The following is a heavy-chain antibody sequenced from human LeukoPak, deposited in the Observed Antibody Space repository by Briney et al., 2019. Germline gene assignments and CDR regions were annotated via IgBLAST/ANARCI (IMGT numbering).Heavy chain of an antibody. D-gene: IGHD3-10*01. CDR1: GFTFSSYW. J-gene: IGHJ4*02. V-gene: IGHV3-23*01. CDR3: AKARRWFGEFDY. CDR2: ISGSGGST. Sequence: GGSLRLSSAASGFTFSSYWMNWVRQAPGKGLEWVSAISGSGGSTYYADSVKGRFTISRDNSKNTLYLQMNSLRAEDTAVYYCAKARRWFGEFDYWGQGTLVTVSS.